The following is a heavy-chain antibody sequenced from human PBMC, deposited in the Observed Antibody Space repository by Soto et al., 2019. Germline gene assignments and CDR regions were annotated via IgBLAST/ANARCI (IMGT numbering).Heavy chain of an antibody. Sequence: EVQLLESGGGLVQPGGSLRLSCAASGFTFSSYAMSWVRQAPGKGLEWVSAISGSGGSTYYADSVKGRFTISRDNSKNTLYLQMNSLRVEDTAVYYCAKDKGCSGGSCYFGYWGQGTLVTVSS. J-gene: IGHJ4*02. CDR1: GFTFSSYA. D-gene: IGHD2-15*01. V-gene: IGHV3-23*01. CDR3: AKDKGCSGGSCYFGY. CDR2: ISGSGGST.